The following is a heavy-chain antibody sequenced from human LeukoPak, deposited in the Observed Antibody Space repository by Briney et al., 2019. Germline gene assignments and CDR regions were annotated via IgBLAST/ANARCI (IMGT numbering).Heavy chain of an antibody. CDR3: ARDGGSGRNWFDP. J-gene: IGHJ5*02. CDR1: GFTVSNYW. D-gene: IGHD3-10*01. Sequence: GGSLRLSCAASGFTVSNYWMSWVRQAPGKGLEWVANIKQDGSEKYYVDSVKGRFTISRDNAKNSLYLQMNSLRAEDTAVYYCARDGGSGRNWFDPWGQGTLVTVSS. CDR2: IKQDGSEK. V-gene: IGHV3-7*01.